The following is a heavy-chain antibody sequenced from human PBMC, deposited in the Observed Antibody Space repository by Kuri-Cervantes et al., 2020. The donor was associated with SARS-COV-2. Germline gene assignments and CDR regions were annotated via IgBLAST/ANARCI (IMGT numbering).Heavy chain of an antibody. V-gene: IGHV3-21*01. CDR3: AREGWGSHNIYYFDY. CDR1: GFTFSSYS. Sequence: GEFLKISCAASGFTFSSYSMNWVRQAPGKGLEWVSSISSSSSYIYYADSVKGRFTISRDNAKNSLYLQMNSLRAEDTAVYYCAREGWGSHNIYYFDYWGQGTLVTVSS. D-gene: IGHD1-1*01. CDR2: ISSSSSYI. J-gene: IGHJ4*02.